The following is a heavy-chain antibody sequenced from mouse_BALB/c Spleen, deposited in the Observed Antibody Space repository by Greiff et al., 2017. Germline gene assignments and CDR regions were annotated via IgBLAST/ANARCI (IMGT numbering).Heavy chain of an antibody. Sequence: VQLQQPGAELVKPGASVKLSCKASGYTFTSYYMYWVKQRPGQGLEWIGGINPSNGGTNFNEKFKSKATLTVDKSSSTAYMQLSSLTSEDSAVYYCTRGLLRYYFDYWGQGTTLTVSS. D-gene: IGHD1-1*01. J-gene: IGHJ2*01. CDR2: INPSNGGT. V-gene: IGHV1S81*02. CDR1: GYTFTSYY. CDR3: TRGLLRYYFDY.